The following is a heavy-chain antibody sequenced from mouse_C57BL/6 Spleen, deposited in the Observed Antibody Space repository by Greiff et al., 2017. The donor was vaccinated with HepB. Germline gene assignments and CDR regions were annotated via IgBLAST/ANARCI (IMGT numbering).Heavy chain of an antibody. Sequence: QLQESGPGLVKPSQSLSLTCSVTGYSITSGYYWNWIRQFPGNKLEWMGYISYDGSNNYNPSLKNRISITRDTSKNQFFLKLNSVTTEDTATYYCAREGIYYDYFYAMDYWGQGTSVTVSS. D-gene: IGHD2-4*01. CDR2: ISYDGSN. CDR3: AREGIYYDYFYAMDY. J-gene: IGHJ4*01. V-gene: IGHV3-6*01. CDR1: GYSITSGYY.